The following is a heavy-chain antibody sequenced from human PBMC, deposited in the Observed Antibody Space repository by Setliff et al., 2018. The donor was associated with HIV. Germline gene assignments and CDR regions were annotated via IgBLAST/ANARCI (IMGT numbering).Heavy chain of an antibody. Sequence: PSETLSLTCTVSGGSIRNHYWSWIRQPPGKALEWIGYVHDSGSTSYKPSLDSRVAMSVDTSKNQFSLRLTSVTAADTAVYYCARGGAFWSGYYGFDYWGQGTLVTVSS. D-gene: IGHD3-3*01. CDR1: GGSIRNHY. CDR2: VHDSGST. V-gene: IGHV4-59*11. CDR3: ARGGAFWSGYYGFDY. J-gene: IGHJ4*02.